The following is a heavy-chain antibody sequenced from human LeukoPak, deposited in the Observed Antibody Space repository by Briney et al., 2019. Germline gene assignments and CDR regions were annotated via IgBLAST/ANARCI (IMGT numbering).Heavy chain of an antibody. D-gene: IGHD3-3*02. CDR3: AKASWVSSADAVL. Sequence: PGGSLRLSCTGSGFTFSNYVMSWVRQAPGKRLEWVSGISDSGDDTDYADSVKGRFTLSRDESRNTVYLQMNNLRVEDTAVYFCAKASWVSSADAVLWGQGTLVTVSS. CDR1: GFTFSNYV. CDR2: ISDSGDDT. J-gene: IGHJ4*02. V-gene: IGHV3-23*01.